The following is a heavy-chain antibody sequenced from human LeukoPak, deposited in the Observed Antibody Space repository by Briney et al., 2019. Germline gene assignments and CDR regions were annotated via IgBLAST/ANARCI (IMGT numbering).Heavy chain of an antibody. CDR2: IYSGGST. CDR1: GFTVSSNY. Sequence: PGGSLRPSCAASGFTVSSNYMSWVRQAPGKGLEGVSVIYSGGSTYYADSVKGRFTISRDNSKNTLYLQMNSLRAEDTAVYYCARDLPSYDYVWGSYRHDAFDIWGQGTMVTVSS. CDR3: ARDLPSYDYVWGSYRHDAFDI. J-gene: IGHJ3*02. D-gene: IGHD3-16*02. V-gene: IGHV3-53*01.